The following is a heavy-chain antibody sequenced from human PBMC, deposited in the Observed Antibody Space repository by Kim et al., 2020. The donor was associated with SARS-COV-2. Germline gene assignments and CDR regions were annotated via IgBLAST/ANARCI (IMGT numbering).Heavy chain of an antibody. V-gene: IGHV4-31*03. Sequence: SETLSLTCTVSGGSISSGGYYWSWIRQHPGKGLEWIGYIYYSGSTYYNPSLKSRVTISVDTSKNQFSLKLSSVTAADTAVYYCARDVGSSSEANWFDPWGQGTLVTVSS. D-gene: IGHD6-13*01. CDR2: IYYSGST. CDR1: GGSISSGGYY. CDR3: ARDVGSSSEANWFDP. J-gene: IGHJ5*02.